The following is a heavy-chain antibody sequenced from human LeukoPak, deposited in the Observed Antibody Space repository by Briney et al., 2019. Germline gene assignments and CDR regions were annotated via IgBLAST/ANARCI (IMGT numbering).Heavy chain of an antibody. V-gene: IGHV1-8*03. CDR2: MNPNSGNT. J-gene: IGHJ4*02. D-gene: IGHD3-22*01. Sequence: ASVKVSCKASGYTLTSYDINWVRQATGQGLEWMGWMNPNSGNTGYAQKFQGRVTITRNTSISTAYMELSSLRSEDTAVYYCARAPYDSSGYYSDYWGQGTLVTVSS. CDR3: ARAPYDSSGYYSDY. CDR1: GYTLTSYD.